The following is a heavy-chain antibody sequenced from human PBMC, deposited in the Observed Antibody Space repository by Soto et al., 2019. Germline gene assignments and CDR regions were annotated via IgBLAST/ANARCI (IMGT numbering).Heavy chain of an antibody. Sequence: EVQLVESGGVVVQPGGSLRLSCAASGFTFDDYTMHWVRQAPGKGLEWVSLISWDGGSTYYADSVKGRFTISRDNSKNSLYLQMNSLRTEDTALYYCAKDILATITFGPGGFDYWGQGTLVTVSS. CDR1: GFTFDDYT. V-gene: IGHV3-43*01. CDR2: ISWDGGST. D-gene: IGHD5-12*01. CDR3: AKDILATITFGPGGFDY. J-gene: IGHJ4*02.